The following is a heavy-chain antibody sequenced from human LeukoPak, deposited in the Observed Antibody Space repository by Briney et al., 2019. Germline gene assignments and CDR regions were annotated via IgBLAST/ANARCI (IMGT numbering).Heavy chain of an antibody. Sequence: GGSLRLSCAASGFTFSSYSMNWVRQAPGKGLEWVSAISGSGGSTYYADSVKGRFTISRDNSKNTLYLQMNSLRAEDTAVYYCAKGPVPTYYYDSSGSYFDYWGQGTLVTVSS. J-gene: IGHJ4*02. CDR1: GFTFSSYS. CDR2: ISGSGGST. V-gene: IGHV3-23*01. D-gene: IGHD3-22*01. CDR3: AKGPVPTYYYDSSGSYFDY.